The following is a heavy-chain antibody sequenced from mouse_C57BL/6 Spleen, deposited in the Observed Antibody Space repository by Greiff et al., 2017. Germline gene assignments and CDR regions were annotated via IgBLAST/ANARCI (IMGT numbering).Heavy chain of an antibody. CDR1: GFTFSSYA. D-gene: IGHD2-2*01. V-gene: IGHV5-9-1*02. Sequence: EVQGVESGEGLVKPGGSLKLSCAASGFTFSSYAMSWVRQTPEKRLEWVAYISSGGDYIYYADTVEGRFTISRDNARNTLYLQMSSLKSEDTAMYYCTRDGSTMVTGDAMDYWGQGTSVTVSS. CDR2: ISSGGDYI. J-gene: IGHJ4*01. CDR3: TRDGSTMVTGDAMDY.